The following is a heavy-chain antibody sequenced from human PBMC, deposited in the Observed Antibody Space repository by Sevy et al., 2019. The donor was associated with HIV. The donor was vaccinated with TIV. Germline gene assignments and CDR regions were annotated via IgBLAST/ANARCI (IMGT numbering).Heavy chain of an antibody. J-gene: IGHJ6*03. CDR3: ARALAVASDYYYYMDV. Sequence: ASVKVSCKASGCSFTSYGINWVRQAPRQGLEWMGWITTYNGNTDYAQKFQGRVTMTTDTSTSTAYMELRSLRSDDTAIYYCARALAVASDYYYYMDVWGNGTTVTVSS. D-gene: IGHD6-19*01. CDR2: ITTYNGNT. CDR1: GCSFTSYG. V-gene: IGHV1-18*04.